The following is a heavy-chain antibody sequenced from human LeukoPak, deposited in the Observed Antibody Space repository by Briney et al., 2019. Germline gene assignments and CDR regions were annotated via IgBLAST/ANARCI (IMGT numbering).Heavy chain of an antibody. Sequence: GGSLRLSCAASGFTFSNYAMAWVRQAPAKGLEWVSTMRGSDVSTYYADSVKGRFTISRDNSKNTVYLQMNSLRAEDTAVYYCAKDRSGYQAGFDYWGQGTLVTVSS. J-gene: IGHJ4*02. CDR2: MRGSDVST. V-gene: IGHV3-23*01. CDR1: GFTFSNYA. D-gene: IGHD3-22*01. CDR3: AKDRSGYQAGFDY.